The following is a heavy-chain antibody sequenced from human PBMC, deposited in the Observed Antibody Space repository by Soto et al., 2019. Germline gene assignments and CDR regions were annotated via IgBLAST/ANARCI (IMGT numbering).Heavy chain of an antibody. V-gene: IGHV1-18*01. D-gene: IGHD5-18*01. Sequence: QVQLVQSGAEVKKPGASVKVSCKASGYTFTSYGISWVRQAPGQGLEWMGWISAYNGKTNYAQKLQGRVTMTTDTSTSTGYMDLRSLRSDDTAVYYWARDQFDSYGPKGGLDYWGQGTLVTVSS. J-gene: IGHJ4*02. CDR1: GYTFTSYG. CDR3: ARDQFDSYGPKGGLDY. CDR2: ISAYNGKT.